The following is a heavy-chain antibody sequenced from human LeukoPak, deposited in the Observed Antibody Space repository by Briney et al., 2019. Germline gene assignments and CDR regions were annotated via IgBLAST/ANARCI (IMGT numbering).Heavy chain of an antibody. CDR2: VNLQGST. Sequence: SETLSLTCGVSGGSISNTNWWTWVRRPPGKGLEWIGEVNLQGSTNYNPSLKSRVAISVDKSENHISLKLTPVTAADTAVYYCAREGGPYRPLDYSGQGTLVTVAS. J-gene: IGHJ4*02. CDR3: AREGGPYRPLDY. CDR1: GGSISNTNW. V-gene: IGHV4-4*02.